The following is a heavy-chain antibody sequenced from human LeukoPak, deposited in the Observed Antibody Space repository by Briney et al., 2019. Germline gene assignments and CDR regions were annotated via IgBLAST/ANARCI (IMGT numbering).Heavy chain of an antibody. Sequence: PSETLSLTCTVSGGSISSSSYYWGWIRQPPGKGLEWIGSIYYSGSTYYNPSLKSRVTISVDTSKNQFSLKLSSVTAADTAVYYCARVYCSGGSCYTNWYFDLWGRGTLVTVSS. CDR3: ARVYCSGGSCYTNWYFDL. V-gene: IGHV4-39*07. D-gene: IGHD2-15*01. CDR2: IYYSGST. CDR1: GGSISSSSYY. J-gene: IGHJ2*01.